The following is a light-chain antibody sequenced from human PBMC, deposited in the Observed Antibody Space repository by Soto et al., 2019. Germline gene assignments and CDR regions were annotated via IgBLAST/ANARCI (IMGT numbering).Light chain of an antibody. CDR1: QGIRDD. V-gene: IGKV1-17*01. CDR2: SGS. Sequence: DIQMTQSPSSLSASVRDRVTITCRASQGIRDDLVWYQQKPGKAPKRLIYSGSTLQNGVPSRFSGSGSGTEFTLTISSLQPEDFETYYCLQHNSYPWTFGQGNKVEIK. J-gene: IGKJ1*01. CDR3: LQHNSYPWT.